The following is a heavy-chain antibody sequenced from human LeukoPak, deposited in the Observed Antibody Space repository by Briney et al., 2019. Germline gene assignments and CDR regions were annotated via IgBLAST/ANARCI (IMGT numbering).Heavy chain of an antibody. D-gene: IGHD3-10*01. CDR1: GFTFSTYG. CDR3: AGDSIPSASGSYYFDN. CDR2: IYYDGSNK. Sequence: PGGSLRLSCAASGFTFSTYGMHWVRQAPGKGLEWVAVIYYDGSNKNYENSVEDRFTISRDNSKNTLYLQMNSLRAEDTAVYYCAGDSIPSASGSYYFDNWGQGTLVTVSS. J-gene: IGHJ4*02. V-gene: IGHV3-33*08.